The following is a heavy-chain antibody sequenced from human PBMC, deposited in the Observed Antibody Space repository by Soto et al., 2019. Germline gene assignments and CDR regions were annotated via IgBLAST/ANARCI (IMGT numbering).Heavy chain of an antibody. V-gene: IGHV1-69*13. Sequence: VASVKVSCKASGGTYSSYTFSWVRQAPGQGLKWMGGIIGIFGKTDYAQKFQGRLTIAADASTSTVYMELSSLSSEDTAVYYCARWKWLTSDWGPTTENYFEMHAWGQGTTVTVSS. D-gene: IGHD3-22*01. J-gene: IGHJ6*02. CDR3: ARWKWLTSDWGPTTENYFEMHA. CDR1: GGTYSSYT. CDR2: IIGIFGKT.